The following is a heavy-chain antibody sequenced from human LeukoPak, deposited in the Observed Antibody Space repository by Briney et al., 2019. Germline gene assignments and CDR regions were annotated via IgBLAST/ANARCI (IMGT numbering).Heavy chain of an antibody. CDR1: GGSFSGYY. J-gene: IGHJ4*02. CDR2: INHSGST. V-gene: IGHV4-34*01. Sequence: SETLSLTCAVYGGSFSGYYWSWIRQPPGKGLEWIGEINHSGSTNYNPSLKSRVTISVDTSKNQFSLKLSSVTAADTAVYYCARSTYSSSWYDYFDYWGQGTLVTVSS. CDR3: ARSTYSSSWYDYFDY. D-gene: IGHD6-13*01.